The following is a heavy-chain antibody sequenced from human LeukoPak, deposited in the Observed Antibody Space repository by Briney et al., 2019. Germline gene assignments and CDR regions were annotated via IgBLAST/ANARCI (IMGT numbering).Heavy chain of an antibody. Sequence: GGSLSPSPADSGFTLQGYWEHWVRQAPGEGLVWVSRIDPDGTTTNYADSVKGRFTTSRDNAKNTLYLQMNSLGAEDTALYYCTRVQAGRVGLTEIWGRWPSVTVSS. J-gene: IGHJ6*01. V-gene: IGHV3-74*01. CDR3: TRVQAGRVGLTEI. CDR2: IDPDGTTT. D-gene: IGHD3-10*01. CDR1: GFTLQGYW.